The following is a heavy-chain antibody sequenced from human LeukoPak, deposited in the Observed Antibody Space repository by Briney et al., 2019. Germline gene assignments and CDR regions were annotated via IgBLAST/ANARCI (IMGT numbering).Heavy chain of an antibody. Sequence: GGSLRLSCAASGFTFSSYAMSWIRQAPGKGLEWVSADSGSGGSTYNADSVRGRFIISRDNSKNTLYLQMNSLRAEDTAVYYCAKGASGSYQIDYWGRGTLVTVSS. CDR2: DSGSGGST. V-gene: IGHV3-23*01. J-gene: IGHJ4*02. CDR1: GFTFSSYA. D-gene: IGHD1-26*01. CDR3: AKGASGSYQIDY.